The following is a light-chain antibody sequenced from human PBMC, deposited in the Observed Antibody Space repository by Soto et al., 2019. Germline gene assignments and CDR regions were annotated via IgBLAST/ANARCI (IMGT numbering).Light chain of an antibody. V-gene: IGKV3-11*01. CDR2: DAS. CDR3: QQRSNWLT. Sequence: IVFSQSPVTLSFSPVERRTLSCRASQSVSSYLAWYQQKPGQAPRLLIYDASNRATGIPARFSGSGSGTDFTLTISSLEPEDFAVYYCQQRSNWLTFGGGTKVDI. CDR1: QSVSSY. J-gene: IGKJ4*01.